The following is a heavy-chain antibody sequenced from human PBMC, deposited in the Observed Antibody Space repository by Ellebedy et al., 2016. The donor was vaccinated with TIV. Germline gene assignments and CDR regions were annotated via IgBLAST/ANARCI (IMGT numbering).Heavy chain of an antibody. CDR3: ARVAAVGDWWYFDY. D-gene: IGHD6-13*01. J-gene: IGHJ4*02. Sequence: SETLSLXXTVSGGSISSSDYYWGWIRQPPGKGLEWIGSVFYSGSTYYNLSLKSRVTMSRDTSTSTLYMDLSSLTSDDTAVYYCARVAAVGDWWYFDYWGQGTLVTVSS. CDR1: GGSISSSDYY. V-gene: IGHV4-39*02. CDR2: VFYSGST.